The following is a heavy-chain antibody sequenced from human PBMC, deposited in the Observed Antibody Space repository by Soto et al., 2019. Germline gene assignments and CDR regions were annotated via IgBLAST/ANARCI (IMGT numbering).Heavy chain of an antibody. CDR2: IYWDDDK. D-gene: IGHD3-3*01. Sequence: QITLNESGPTVVRPTETLTLTCRFSGFSLTTSGVGVGWIRQSPGKAPEWLALIYWDDDKRYSASLKSRLTITKDNSKNQVVLTVSDLDPTDKATYYCAHRVLRTVFGLVTTTASYFDFWGQGTPVPVSS. CDR3: AHRVLRTVFGLVTTTASYFDF. J-gene: IGHJ4*02. V-gene: IGHV2-5*02. CDR1: GFSLTTSGVG.